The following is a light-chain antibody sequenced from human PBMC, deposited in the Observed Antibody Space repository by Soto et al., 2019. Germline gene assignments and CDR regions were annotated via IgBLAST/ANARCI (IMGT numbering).Light chain of an antibody. CDR3: QQYNSYPYT. J-gene: IGKJ2*01. V-gene: IGKV3-15*01. CDR2: GAS. Sequence: EIVMTQSPATLSVSPGERATLSCRASQSVGSNLAWYQLKPGQAPRLLIYGASTRATGIPARFSGSGSGTDFTLTISSLQPDDFATYYCQQYNSYPYTFGQGTKLEIK. CDR1: QSVGSN.